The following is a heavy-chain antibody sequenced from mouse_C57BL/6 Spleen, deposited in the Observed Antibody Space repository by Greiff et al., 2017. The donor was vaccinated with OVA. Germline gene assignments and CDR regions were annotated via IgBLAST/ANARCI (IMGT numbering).Heavy chain of an antibody. V-gene: IGHV5-4*01. J-gene: IGHJ4*01. CDR1: GFTFSSYA. D-gene: IGHD1-1*01. CDR2: ISDGGSYT. CDR3: ARSSYYQREDYAMDY. Sequence: EVQLVESGGGLVKPGGSLKLSCAASGFTFSSYAMSWVRQTPEKRLEWVATISDGGSYTYYPDNVKGRFTISRDNAKNNLYLQMSHLKSEDIAMYYCARSSYYQREDYAMDYWGQGTSVTVSS.